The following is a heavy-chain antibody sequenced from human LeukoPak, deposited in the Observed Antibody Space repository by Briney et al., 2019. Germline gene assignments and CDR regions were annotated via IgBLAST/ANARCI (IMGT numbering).Heavy chain of an antibody. CDR2: INPNSGGT. CDR1: GYIFTGYY. D-gene: IGHD3-3*02. V-gene: IGHV1-2*02. Sequence: ASLKVSCKASGYIFTGYYMHWVRQAPGQGLEWMGWINPNSGGTNYAQKFQGRVTMTRDTSISTAYMELSRLRSDDTAVYYCARGAFTAGSAFDIWGQGTMVTVSS. J-gene: IGHJ3*02. CDR3: ARGAFTAGSAFDI.